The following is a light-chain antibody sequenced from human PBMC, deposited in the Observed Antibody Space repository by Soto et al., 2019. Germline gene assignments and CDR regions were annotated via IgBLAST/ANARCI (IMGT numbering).Light chain of an antibody. CDR2: STD. V-gene: IGLV8-61*01. Sequence: QTVVTQEPSFSVSPGGTVTFTCGLNSASVTISYYASWYQQTPGQPPRTLIPSTDTRSSGVPDRFSGFLLGNKAALTITGAQTEDESDYYCALYMGSGTYVFGGGTKLTVL. J-gene: IGLJ2*01. CDR1: SASVTISYY. CDR3: ALYMGSGTYV.